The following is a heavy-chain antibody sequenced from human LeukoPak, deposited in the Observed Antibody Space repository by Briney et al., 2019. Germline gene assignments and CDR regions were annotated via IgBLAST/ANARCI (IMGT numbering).Heavy chain of an antibody. CDR1: GYTFTSYD. Sequence: ASVKVSCKASGYTFTSYDINWVQQATGQGLERMGWMNPNSGNTGYAQKFQGRVTMTRNTSISTAYMELSSLRSEDTAVYYCARGRYYYDSSGYTPSDDYWGQGTLVTVSS. CDR3: ARGRYYYDSSGYTPSDDY. J-gene: IGHJ4*02. CDR2: MNPNSGNT. V-gene: IGHV1-8*01. D-gene: IGHD3-22*01.